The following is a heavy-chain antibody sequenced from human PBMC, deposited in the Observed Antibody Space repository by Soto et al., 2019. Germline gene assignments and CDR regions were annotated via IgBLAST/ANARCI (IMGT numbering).Heavy chain of an antibody. Sequence: EVQLVESGGGLAQPGGSLRLSCVVSGFTFSNYWMHWVRQAPGEGLVWVSRVNSDGSSTIYADSVKGRFTISRDNAKNTLYLQMNSLRAEDTAVYYWARREYDVVTVSRLDYWGRGTRFTVSS. J-gene: IGHJ4*02. V-gene: IGHV3-74*01. D-gene: IGHD3-9*01. CDR3: ARREYDVVTVSRLDY. CDR2: VNSDGSST. CDR1: GFTFSNYW.